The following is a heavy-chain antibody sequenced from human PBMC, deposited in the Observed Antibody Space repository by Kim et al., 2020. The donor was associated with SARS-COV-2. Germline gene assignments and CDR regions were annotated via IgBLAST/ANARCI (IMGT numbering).Heavy chain of an antibody. CDR2: TSTYNGNT. CDR3: ARNLGMTWYFDL. J-gene: IGHJ2*01. D-gene: IGHD7-27*01. Sequence: ASVKVSCKASGYTFTSYSISWVRQAPGQGLEWMGWTSTYNGNTNYAQKLQGRVTMTTDTSTSTAYMELRSLRSDDTAVYYCARNLGMTWYFDLWGRGTLVTVSS. V-gene: IGHV1-18*01. CDR1: GYTFTSYS.